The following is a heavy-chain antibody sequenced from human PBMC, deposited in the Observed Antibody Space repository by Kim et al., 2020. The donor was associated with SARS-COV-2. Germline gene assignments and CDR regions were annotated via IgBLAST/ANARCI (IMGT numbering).Heavy chain of an antibody. Sequence: SETLSLTCTVSGGSINSVSYYWSWIRQPAGKGLEWIGHIYPSGSTNYSPSLKSRVTISLDTSKNQFPLKLSSVTAPDTAIYYCARSTGYSDDYWGQGTLVTVSS. CDR2: IYPSGST. CDR1: GGSINSVSYY. V-gene: IGHV4-61*09. D-gene: IGHD2-2*01. CDR3: ARSTGYSDDY. J-gene: IGHJ4*02.